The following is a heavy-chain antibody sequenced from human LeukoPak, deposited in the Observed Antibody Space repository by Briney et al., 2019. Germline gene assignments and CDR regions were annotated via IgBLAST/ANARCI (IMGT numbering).Heavy chain of an antibody. J-gene: IGHJ5*02. Sequence: PGGSLRLSCAASGFTFSSYSMNWVRQAPGKGLEWVSSITTGGDDLYYSDSVKGRFTISRDNAKNSQFLQMNNLRAEDTAVYYCARKQWLNSWGQGTRVIVSS. CDR3: ARKQWLNS. V-gene: IGHV3-21*01. CDR2: ITTGGDDL. D-gene: IGHD6-19*01. CDR1: GFTFSSYS.